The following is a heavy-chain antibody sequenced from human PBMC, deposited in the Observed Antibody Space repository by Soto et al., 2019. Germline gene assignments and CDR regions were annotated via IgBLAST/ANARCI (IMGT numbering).Heavy chain of an antibody. CDR2: IFYSGST. J-gene: IGHJ4*02. Sequence: PSETLSLTCSVSGGPISSSAYYWGWVRQPPGKGLEWVGNIFYSGSTYYNPSLKSRVTMSVDTSKNQFSLKLSSVTAADTAVYYCARVGAAATDFDYWGQGTLLTVS. CDR1: GGPISSSAYY. V-gene: IGHV4-39*07. CDR3: ARVGAAATDFDY. D-gene: IGHD6-13*01.